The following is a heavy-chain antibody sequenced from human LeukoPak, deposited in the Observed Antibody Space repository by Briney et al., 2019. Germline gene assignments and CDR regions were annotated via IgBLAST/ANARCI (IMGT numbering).Heavy chain of an antibody. CDR1: GGSISYFY. V-gene: IGHV4-4*07. D-gene: IGHD1-26*01. CDR3: ARVRGRSGSDEYYHYMDV. J-gene: IGHJ6*03. CDR2: IYTSGST. Sequence: SETLSLTCTVSGGSISYFYWSWIRQPAGTGLELIGRIYTSGSTNYNHSLNSRVTMSVDTSTKQFSLKLSSVTSADPGVYYCARVRGRSGSDEYYHYMDVWGKGTTVTISS.